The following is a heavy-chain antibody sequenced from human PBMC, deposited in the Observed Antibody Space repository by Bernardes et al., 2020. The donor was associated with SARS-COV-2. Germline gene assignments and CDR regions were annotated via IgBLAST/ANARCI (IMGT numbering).Heavy chain of an antibody. CDR3: AKLRSVLWIHPYYAMDV. V-gene: IGHV3-30*18. D-gene: IGHD2-2*01. Sequence: GGSLRLSCEASGFTFNNFGMHWVRQAPGKGLEWVAVISYEGSIQHYADSVKGRFTISRDSSKNTVYLQMNTLRPEDTAVYYCAKLRSVLWIHPYYAMDVWGQGTTVTVSS. J-gene: IGHJ6*02. CDR2: ISYEGSIQ. CDR1: GFTFNNFG.